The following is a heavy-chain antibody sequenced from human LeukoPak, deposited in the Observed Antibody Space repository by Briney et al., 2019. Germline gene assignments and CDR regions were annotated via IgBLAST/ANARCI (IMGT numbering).Heavy chain of an antibody. CDR2: ISYDGSNK. V-gene: IGHV3-30*04. Sequence: GGSLRLSCAASGFSFTSYAMHCVRHAPGKGLEWVAVISYDGSNKYYADSVNSRFTISRDNSKNTLYLQMNSLRAEDTAVYYCATAESNYDILAGYSRYWGQGTLVTVSS. CDR3: ATAESNYDILAGYSRY. CDR1: GFSFTSYA. D-gene: IGHD3-9*01. J-gene: IGHJ4*02.